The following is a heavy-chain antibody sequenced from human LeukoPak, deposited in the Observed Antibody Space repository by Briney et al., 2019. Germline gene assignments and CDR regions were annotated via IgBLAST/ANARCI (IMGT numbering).Heavy chain of an antibody. CDR2: IYYSGST. D-gene: IGHD2-15*01. CDR3: ARYCSGGDCYSKALDY. Sequence: PSETLSLTCTVSGGSISSGSYYWSWIRQPAGKGLEWIGYIYYSGSTSYNPSLKSRLTISVDTSLNQFSLKLNSVTAADTAVYYCARYCSGGDCYSKALDYWGQGILVTVSS. V-gene: IGHV4-61*10. CDR1: GGSISSGSYY. J-gene: IGHJ4*02.